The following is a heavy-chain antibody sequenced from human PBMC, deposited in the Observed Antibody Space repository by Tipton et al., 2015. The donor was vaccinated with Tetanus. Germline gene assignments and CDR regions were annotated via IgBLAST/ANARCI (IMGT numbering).Heavy chain of an antibody. Sequence: SLRLSCAASGFTVTSTYMAWVRQAPGKGLEWVGVVSFDGNAKYYADSVKGRLTISRDNSKLYLQMNSLRAEDRAVYYCAKSRASSHYRGAFEIWGQGTMVTVSS. D-gene: IGHD3-10*01. CDR3: AKSRASSHYRGAFEI. J-gene: IGHJ3*02. V-gene: IGHV3-30*18. CDR1: GFTVTSTY. CDR2: VSFDGNAK.